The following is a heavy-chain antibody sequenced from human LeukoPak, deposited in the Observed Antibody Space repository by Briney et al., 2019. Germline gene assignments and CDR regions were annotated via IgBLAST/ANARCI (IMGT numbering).Heavy chain of an antibody. V-gene: IGHV3-15*01. CDR3: TTGLLGH. D-gene: IGHD1-26*01. J-gene: IGHJ4*02. CDR1: GFSVSNKY. CDR2: IKSKTDGGTA. Sequence: GGSLRLSCAASGFSVSNKYMSWVRQAPGKGLEWVGRIKSKTDGGTADYAAPVKGRFTISRDDSKNTLYLQMNSLKTEDTAVYYCTTGLLGHWGQGTLVTVSS.